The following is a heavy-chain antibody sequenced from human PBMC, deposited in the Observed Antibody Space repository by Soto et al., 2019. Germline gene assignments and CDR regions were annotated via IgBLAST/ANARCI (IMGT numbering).Heavy chain of an antibody. J-gene: IGHJ2*01. D-gene: IGHD6-19*01. CDR1: GFTFSTSA. Sequence: LRLSCAASGFTFSTSAMSWVRQAPGKGLEWVSAISGSADSTYYADSVKGRFTISRDHSKDTLYLQMNSLRADDTAVYYCARGSSSGWPWYFDLWGRGTLVTVSS. CDR2: ISGSADST. CDR3: ARGSSSGWPWYFDL. V-gene: IGHV3-23*01.